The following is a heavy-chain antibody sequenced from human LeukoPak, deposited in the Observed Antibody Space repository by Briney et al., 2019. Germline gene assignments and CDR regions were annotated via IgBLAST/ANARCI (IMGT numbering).Heavy chain of an antibody. J-gene: IGHJ4*02. D-gene: IGHD6-6*01. Sequence: SETLSLTCTVSDGSLSSYYWSWIRQPAGKGLEWIGRIYTSGSTNYNPSLKSRVTMSVDTSKNQFSLKLSSVTAADTAVYYCARVRYSSSSSYFDYWGQGTLVTVSS. CDR1: DGSLSSYY. CDR3: ARVRYSSSSSYFDY. V-gene: IGHV4-4*07. CDR2: IYTSGST.